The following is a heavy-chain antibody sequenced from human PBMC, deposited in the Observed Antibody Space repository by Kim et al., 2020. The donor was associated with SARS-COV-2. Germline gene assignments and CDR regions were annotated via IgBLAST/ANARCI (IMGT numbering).Heavy chain of an antibody. CDR3: ARGIPDY. J-gene: IGHJ4*02. D-gene: IGHD2-2*02. Sequence: DGNNKYYANSVKGRFTNSRDNSKNRLYLQMNSLRAEDTAVYYCARGIPDYWGQGTLVTVSS. CDR2: DGNNK. V-gene: IGHV3-33*01.